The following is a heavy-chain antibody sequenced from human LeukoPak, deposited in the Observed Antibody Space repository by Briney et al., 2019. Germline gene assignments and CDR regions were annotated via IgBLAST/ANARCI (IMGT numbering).Heavy chain of an antibody. V-gene: IGHV1-2*02. CDR3: ARGTPKYGGNSDY. J-gene: IGHJ4*02. Sequence: GASVKVSCKASGYTFTGYYMHWVRQAPGQGLEWMGWINPNSGGTNYAQKFQGRVTMTRDTSISTAYMELSRLRSDDTAVYYCARGTPKYGGNSDYWGQGTLVTVSS. CDR2: INPNSGGT. D-gene: IGHD4-23*01. CDR1: GYTFTGYY.